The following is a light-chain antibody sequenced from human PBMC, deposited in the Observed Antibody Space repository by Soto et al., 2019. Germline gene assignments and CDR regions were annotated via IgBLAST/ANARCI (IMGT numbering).Light chain of an antibody. CDR2: GAS. Sequence: EIVLTQSPGTLSLSPGERATLSCRASQSVSSSYLAWYQQKPGQAPRLLIYGASGRATDITDMCSGCGSGTDFTLTISRLEPEDFAVYYCQQYGSSPGITFGQGTRLEIK. CDR3: QQYGSSPGIT. V-gene: IGKV3-20*01. CDR1: QSVSSSY. J-gene: IGKJ5*01.